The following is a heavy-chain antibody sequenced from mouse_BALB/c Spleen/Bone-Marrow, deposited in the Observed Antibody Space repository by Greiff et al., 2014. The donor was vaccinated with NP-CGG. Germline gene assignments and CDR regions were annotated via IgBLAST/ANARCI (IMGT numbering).Heavy chain of an antibody. CDR3: ARSGNYYGNYYWYFDV. Sequence: LVESGPELVKPGALVKISCKASGYTFTSYDINWVKQRPGQGLEWIGWIYPGDGSTKYNEKFKGKATLTADKSSSTAYMQLSSPTSENSAVYFCARSGNYYGNYYWYFDVWGAGTTVTVSS. CDR1: GYTFTSYD. CDR2: IYPGDGST. V-gene: IGHV1S33*01. J-gene: IGHJ1*01. D-gene: IGHD2-1*01.